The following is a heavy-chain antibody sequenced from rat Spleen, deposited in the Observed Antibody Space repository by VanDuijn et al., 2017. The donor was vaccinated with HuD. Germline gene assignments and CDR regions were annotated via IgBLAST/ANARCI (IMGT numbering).Heavy chain of an antibody. Sequence: EVQLQESGPGLVKPSQSLSLTCSVTGYSITSSYRWSWIRKFPGNKMEWIGHIKYSGRTSYNPTLKSLISITRASSKNQFFLHLNAVNTYGTATYYCARYIGKNSGFAYWGQGTLVTVSS. CDR3: ARYIGKNSGFAY. J-gene: IGHJ3*01. CDR2: IKYSGRT. D-gene: IGHD4-3*01. V-gene: IGHV3-1*01. CDR1: GYSITSSY.